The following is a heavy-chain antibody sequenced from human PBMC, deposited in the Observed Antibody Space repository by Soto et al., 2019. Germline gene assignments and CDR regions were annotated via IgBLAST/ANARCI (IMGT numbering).Heavy chain of an antibody. Sequence: SETLSLTCTVSGGSISSYYWSWIRQPPGKGLEWIGYIYYSGSTNYNPSIKSRVTISVDTSKNQFSLKLSSVTAADTAVYYCAREWAAGNNWFDPWGQGTLVTVSS. D-gene: IGHD6-19*01. V-gene: IGHV4-59*01. J-gene: IGHJ5*02. CDR2: IYYSGST. CDR3: AREWAAGNNWFDP. CDR1: GGSISSYY.